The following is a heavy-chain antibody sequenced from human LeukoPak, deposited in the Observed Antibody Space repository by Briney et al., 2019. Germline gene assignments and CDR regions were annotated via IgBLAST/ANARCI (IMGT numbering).Heavy chain of an antibody. J-gene: IGHJ4*02. CDR3: ARKTDSGGQGDY. Sequence: GGSLRLSCAASGFTFSSYSMNWVRQAPGKGLEWVSSISGTSTSIYYADSVKGRFTISRDNAKNSLYLQMNSLRAEDTAVYYCARKTDSGGQGDYWGPGTLVTVSS. V-gene: IGHV3-21*01. CDR2: ISGTSTSI. D-gene: IGHD3-22*01. CDR1: GFTFSSYS.